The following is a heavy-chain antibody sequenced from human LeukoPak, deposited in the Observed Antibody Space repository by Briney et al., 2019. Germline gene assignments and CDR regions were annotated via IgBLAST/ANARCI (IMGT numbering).Heavy chain of an antibody. CDR3: ARQYSSGWYTFDY. D-gene: IGHD6-19*01. Sequence: GGSLRLSCAASGFTFSSYWMSWVRQAPGKGLEWVANIKQDGSEKYYVDSVKGRFTISRDNAKNSLYPQMNSLRAEDTAVYYCARQYSSGWYTFDYWGQGTLVTVSS. CDR1: GFTFSSYW. V-gene: IGHV3-7*01. J-gene: IGHJ4*02. CDR2: IKQDGSEK.